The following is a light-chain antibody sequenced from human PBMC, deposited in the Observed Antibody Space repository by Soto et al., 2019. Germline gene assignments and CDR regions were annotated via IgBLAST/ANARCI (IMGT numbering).Light chain of an antibody. J-gene: IGKJ3*01. V-gene: IGKV1-27*01. CDR1: QGIRNS. CDR3: QKYDSDPLT. Sequence: DVQMTQSPSSLSASVGDRVTITCRASQGIRNSLAWYQQQPGKAPKLLIYAASTLQSGVPLRFSGSGYVTDFTLTISSLQPEDVATYYCQKYDSDPLTFGPGTKVDVK. CDR2: AAS.